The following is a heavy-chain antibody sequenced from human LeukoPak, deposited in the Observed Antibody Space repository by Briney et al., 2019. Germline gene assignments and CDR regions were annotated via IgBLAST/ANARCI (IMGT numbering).Heavy chain of an antibody. CDR3: AKQYCSSTSCYSDTPLPRYMDV. Sequence: GGSLRLSCAASGFTFSSYAMSWVRQAPGKGLEWVSAISGSGGSTYYADSVKGRFTISRDNSKNTLYLQMNSLRAEDTAVYYCAKQYCSSTSCYSDTPLPRYMDVWVRGTTVTVSS. V-gene: IGHV3-23*01. J-gene: IGHJ6*03. CDR2: ISGSGGST. CDR1: GFTFSSYA. D-gene: IGHD2-2*01.